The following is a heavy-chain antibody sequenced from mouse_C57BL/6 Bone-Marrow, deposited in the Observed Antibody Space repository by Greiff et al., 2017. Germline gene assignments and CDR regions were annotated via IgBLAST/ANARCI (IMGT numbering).Heavy chain of an antibody. CDR1: GYTFTSYW. V-gene: IGHV1-64*01. D-gene: IGHD1-1*01. CDR3: VPLHGSLSYAMDY. CDR2: IHPNSGST. J-gene: IGHJ4*01. Sequence: QVQLQQPGAELVKPGASVKLSCKASGYTFTSYWMHWVKQRPGQGLEWIGMIHPNSGSTNYNEKFKSKATLTVDKSSSTAYMQLSSLTSEASAVYYCVPLHGSLSYAMDYWGQGTSVTVSS.